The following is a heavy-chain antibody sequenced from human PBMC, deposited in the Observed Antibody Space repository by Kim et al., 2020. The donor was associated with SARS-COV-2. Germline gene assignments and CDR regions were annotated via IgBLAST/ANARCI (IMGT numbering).Heavy chain of an antibody. D-gene: IGHD3-3*01. V-gene: IGHV4-31*03. CDR1: GGSISSGGYY. CDR2: IYYSGST. CDR3: ARLEGITIFGVVIIGWFDP. J-gene: IGHJ5*02. Sequence: SETLSLTCTVSGGSISSGGYYWSWIRQHPGKGLEWIGYIYYSGSTYYNPSLKSRVTISVDTSKNQFSLKLSSATAADTAVYYCARLEGITIFGVVIIGWFDPWGQGTLVTVSS.